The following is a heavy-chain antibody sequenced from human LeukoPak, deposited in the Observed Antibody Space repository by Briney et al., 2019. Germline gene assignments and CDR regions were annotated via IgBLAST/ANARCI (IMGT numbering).Heavy chain of an antibody. V-gene: IGHV1-2*02. Sequence: ASVKVSCKASGYTFTGYYMHWVRQAPGQGLEWMGWINPNSGGTNYAQKFQGRVTMTRDTSTSTAYMELSRLRSDDTAVYYCARVHDSSGYSDYWGQGTLVTVSS. CDR1: GYTFTGYY. CDR3: ARVHDSSGYSDY. J-gene: IGHJ4*02. D-gene: IGHD3-22*01. CDR2: INPNSGGT.